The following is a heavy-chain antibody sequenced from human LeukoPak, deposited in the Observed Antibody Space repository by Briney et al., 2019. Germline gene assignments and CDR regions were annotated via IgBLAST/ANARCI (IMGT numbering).Heavy chain of an antibody. D-gene: IGHD2-2*01. CDR3: ARTISSSSTSCFLY. Sequence: GGSLKLSCAASGNYWMHWVRQAPGKGQVWVSRINSDGSSTSYADSVKGRFTISRDNAKNTLYLQMNSLRAEDTAVYYCARTISSSSTSCFLYWGQGTLVTVSS. J-gene: IGHJ4*02. V-gene: IGHV3-74*01. CDR1: GNYW. CDR2: INSDGSST.